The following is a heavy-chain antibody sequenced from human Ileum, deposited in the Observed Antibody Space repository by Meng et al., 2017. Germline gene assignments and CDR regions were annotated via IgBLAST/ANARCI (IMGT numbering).Heavy chain of an antibody. CDR2: TYYNGSP. V-gene: IGHV4-30-4*01. D-gene: IGHD3-10*01. CDR3: ARERRHYYGSGSFDY. Sequence: QVQLQDSGPGLVKPSQTLSLTCSVSGGSFSSDNYYWTWIRQTPGKGLEWIGLTYYNGSPFYNPSLRSRVTISVDTSKDQFSLKLTSVTAADTAVYYCARERRHYYGSGSFDYWGQGILVTVSS. J-gene: IGHJ4*02. CDR1: GGSFSSDNYY.